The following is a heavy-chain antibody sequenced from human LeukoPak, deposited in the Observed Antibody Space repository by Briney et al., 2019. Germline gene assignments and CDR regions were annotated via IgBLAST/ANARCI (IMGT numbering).Heavy chain of an antibody. CDR2: IIPVFGTT. CDR3: ARGALTMVLGVISVGGAYDY. CDR1: GGTFSSYG. Sequence: GASVKVSCKASGGTFSSYGFSWVRQAPGQGLEWMGGIIPVFGTTNYAQNFEDRVTITADETTSTAYMELSSLRSEDTAVYYCARGALTMVLGVISVGGAYDYWGQGTLVTVSS. D-gene: IGHD3-10*01. V-gene: IGHV1-69*13. J-gene: IGHJ4*02.